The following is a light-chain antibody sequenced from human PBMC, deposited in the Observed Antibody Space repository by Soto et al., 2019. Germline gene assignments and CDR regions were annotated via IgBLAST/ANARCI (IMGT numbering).Light chain of an antibody. J-gene: IGKJ2*01. V-gene: IGKV1-39*01. Sequence: DIQMTQSPFSLSASVGDRVTITCRASQTISTNLHWYQQILGKAPEVLVYGASILQSGVPSRFSGSGSRTDFTLTTNNLQPEDFATYYRQQSHSALTYTFGQGTRLEI. CDR2: GAS. CDR1: QTISTN. CDR3: QQSHSALTYT.